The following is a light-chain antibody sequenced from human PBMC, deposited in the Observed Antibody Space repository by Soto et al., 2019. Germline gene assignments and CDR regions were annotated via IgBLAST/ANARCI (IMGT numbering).Light chain of an antibody. V-gene: IGKV3-20*01. CDR2: GAS. CDR1: QSVSSSY. CDR3: RQYGSSPPIT. Sequence: EIVLTLSPGTLSWSPVERATLSCMASQSVSSSYLAWYQQKPGQAPRRLIYGASSRATGIPDGFSGSGSGRDFSLPISSLFQEEDAVCYCRQYGSSPPITFGEGTKVDI. J-gene: IGKJ4*01.